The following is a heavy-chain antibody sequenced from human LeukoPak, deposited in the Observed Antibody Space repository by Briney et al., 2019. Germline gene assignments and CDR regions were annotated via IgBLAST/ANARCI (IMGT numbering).Heavy chain of an antibody. D-gene: IGHD3-22*01. J-gene: IGHJ4*02. Sequence: PGGSLRLSCAASGFTFSSYWMTWVRQAPGKGLEWVATINQDGSEKYYVDSVMGRFTISRDNAKNSLYLQMNSLRGDDTAVYYCTRVPGSSGFYDYWGQGTLVTVSS. CDR1: GFTFSSYW. CDR2: INQDGSEK. CDR3: TRVPGSSGFYDY. V-gene: IGHV3-7*01.